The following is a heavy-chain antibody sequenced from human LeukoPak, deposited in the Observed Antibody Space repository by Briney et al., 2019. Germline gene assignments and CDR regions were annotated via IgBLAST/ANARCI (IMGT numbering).Heavy chain of an antibody. J-gene: IGHJ4*02. CDR3: AEGYCSSTSCPPFDY. V-gene: IGHV3-7*01. CDR2: IKQDGSEK. Sequence: GGSLRLSCAASGFTFSSYWMSWVRQAPGKGLEWVANIKQDGSEKYYVDSVKGRFTISRDNAKNSLYLQMNSLRAEDTAVYYCAEGYCSSTSCPPFDYWGQGTLVTVSS. D-gene: IGHD2-2*01. CDR1: GFTFSSYW.